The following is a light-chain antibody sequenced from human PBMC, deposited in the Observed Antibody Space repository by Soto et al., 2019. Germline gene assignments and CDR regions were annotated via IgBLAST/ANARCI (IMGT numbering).Light chain of an antibody. CDR3: SSYAGSNNVL. J-gene: IGLJ2*01. V-gene: IGLV2-14*01. CDR1: MRDVGAYNL. CDR2: EVR. Sequence: QSALTQPASVSGSAGQSITIPCSGTMRDVGAYNLVSWYQQHPGTAPKLIIYEVRNRPSGISSRFSGSRSGNTASLTVSGLQAEDEADYYCSSYAGSNNVLFGGGTKLTVL.